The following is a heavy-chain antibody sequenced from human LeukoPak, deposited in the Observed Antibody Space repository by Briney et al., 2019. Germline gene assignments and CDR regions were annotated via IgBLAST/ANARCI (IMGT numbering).Heavy chain of an antibody. CDR2: ISAYNGNT. D-gene: IGHD6-13*01. CDR3: ARDYPAAAGPRRVYFDY. J-gene: IGHJ4*02. V-gene: IGHV1-18*01. Sequence: ASVKVSCKASGYTFTSYGISWVRQAPGQGLEWMGWISAYNGNTNYAQKLQGRVTMTTDTSTSTAYMELRSLRSDDTAVYYCARDYPAAAGPRRVYFDYWGQGTLVTVSS. CDR1: GYTFTSYG.